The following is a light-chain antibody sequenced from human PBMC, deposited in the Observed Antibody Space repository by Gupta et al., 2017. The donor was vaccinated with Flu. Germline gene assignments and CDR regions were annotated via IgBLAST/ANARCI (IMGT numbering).Light chain of an antibody. V-gene: IGKV1-5*03. J-gene: IGKJ2*01. Sequence: DIQMTQFPSTLSASVGDRVTITCRASQSISSLLAWYQQEPGKATKIMIYKASSLKSGVTLRVRGSGSGTEFNSPNNSLQPDDSGTHDSQFQNTFGQGTKLEIK. CDR1: QSISSL. CDR2: KAS. CDR3: QFQNT.